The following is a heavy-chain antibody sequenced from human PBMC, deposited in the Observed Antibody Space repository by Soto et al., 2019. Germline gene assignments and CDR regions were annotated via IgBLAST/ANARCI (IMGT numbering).Heavy chain of an antibody. CDR3: APSPPHGLAV. J-gene: IGHJ6*02. CDR2: IDPSDSYT. Sequence: ECVEICCKGAGYRFTSYGISGVRQMPGKGLEWMGRIDPSDSYTNYSPSFQGHVTISADKSISTAYLQLSSLKASDTAMYYCAPSPPHGLAVWGQGTTVPVSS. V-gene: IGHV5-10-1*01. CDR1: GYRFTSYG.